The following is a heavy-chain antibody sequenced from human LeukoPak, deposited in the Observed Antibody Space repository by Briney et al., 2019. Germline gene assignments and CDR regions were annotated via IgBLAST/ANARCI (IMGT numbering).Heavy chain of an antibody. J-gene: IGHJ4*02. D-gene: IGHD6-13*01. Sequence: PPETLSLTCTVSGGSISSGGYYWSWIRQHPGKGLEWIGYIYYSGSTYYNPSLKSRVTISVDTSKNQFSLKLSSVTAADTAVYYCARDSGYSSSWYYIDHWGQGTLVTVSS. CDR1: GGSISSGGYY. CDR3: ARDSGYSSSWYYIDH. V-gene: IGHV4-31*03. CDR2: IYYSGST.